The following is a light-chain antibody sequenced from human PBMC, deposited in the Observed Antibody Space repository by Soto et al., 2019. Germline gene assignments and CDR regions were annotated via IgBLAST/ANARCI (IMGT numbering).Light chain of an antibody. CDR1: SSDVGAYNY. Sequence: QSALTQPASVSGSPGQSITISCTGTSSDVGAYNYVSWYQHHPGKAHKLLSYEVSNRPAGVSNRCSSSKSGNTASLTISGLQADDESDYFCCEDTLAGSLVFGGGTKVTVL. V-gene: IGLV2-14*01. CDR2: EVS. CDR3: CEDTLAGSLV. J-gene: IGLJ3*02.